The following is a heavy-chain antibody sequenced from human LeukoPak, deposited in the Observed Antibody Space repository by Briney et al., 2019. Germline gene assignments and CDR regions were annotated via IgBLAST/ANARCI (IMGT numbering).Heavy chain of an antibody. CDR1: GFTFSVAW. J-gene: IGHJ4*02. D-gene: IGHD5-12*01. CDR2: IKSNADGGTT. Sequence: GGSLRLSCAASGFTFSVAWMSWVRQAPGKGLEWVGRIKSNADGGTTDYAAPVKGRFTISRHDSESTPYLQMNSLKTEDTAVYYCATDPIPRLPHEGYWGQGTLVTVSS. CDR3: ATDPIPRLPHEGY. V-gene: IGHV3-15*01.